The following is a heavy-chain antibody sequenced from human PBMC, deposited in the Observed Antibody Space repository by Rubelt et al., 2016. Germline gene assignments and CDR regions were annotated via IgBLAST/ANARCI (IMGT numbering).Heavy chain of an antibody. CDR3: ARESAEAFDI. Sequence: GLEWVSSVSSGSRYIYYADSVKGRFTISRDNAKNSLYLQMNSLRAEDTAVYYCARESAEAFDIWGQGTMVTVSS. V-gene: IGHV3-21*01. J-gene: IGHJ3*02. CDR2: VSSGSRYI.